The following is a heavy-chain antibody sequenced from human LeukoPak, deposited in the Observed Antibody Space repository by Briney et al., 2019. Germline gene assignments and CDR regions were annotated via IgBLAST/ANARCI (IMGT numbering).Heavy chain of an antibody. V-gene: IGHV2-70*17. CDR1: GIALSTSKMC. Sequence: SGPTLVKPQHTLTLTSAFSGIALSTSKMCVTWIRQPPGKALEWLARIDWDDDKFYSSSLKTRLTISKYTTRNQVVITMPNMDAADLSTSYCARMTPDSPSFDYWGQGTLVTVSS. CDR3: ARMTPDSPSFDY. J-gene: IGHJ4*02. CDR2: IDWDDDK. D-gene: IGHD3-3*01.